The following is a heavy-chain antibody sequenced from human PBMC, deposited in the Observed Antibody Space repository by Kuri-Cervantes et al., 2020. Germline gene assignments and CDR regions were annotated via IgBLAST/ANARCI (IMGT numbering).Heavy chain of an antibody. CDR2: ISGSGGST. CDR1: GFTVSSNY. CDR3: AAVLLWFGEYGQIDY. V-gene: IGHV3-23*01. J-gene: IGHJ4*02. D-gene: IGHD3-10*01. Sequence: GGSLRLSCAASGFTVSSNYMSWVRQAPGKGLEWVSAISGSGGSTYYADSVKGRFTISRDNSKNTLYLQMNSLRAEDTAVYYCAAVLLWFGEYGQIDYWGQGTLVTVSS.